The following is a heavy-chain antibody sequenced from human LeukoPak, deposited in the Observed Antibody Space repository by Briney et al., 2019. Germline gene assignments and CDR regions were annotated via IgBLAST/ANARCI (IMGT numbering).Heavy chain of an antibody. D-gene: IGHD6-19*01. CDR3: ARWSSGWFFDY. CDR1: GFTFSSYD. CDR2: IKQDGSEK. J-gene: IGHJ4*02. V-gene: IGHV3-7*01. Sequence: GGSLRLSCAASGFTFSSYDMNWVRQAPRKGLEWVANIKQDGSEKYYVDSVKGRFTISRDNAKNSLYLQMNSLRAEDTAVYYCARWSSGWFFDYWGQGTLVTVSS.